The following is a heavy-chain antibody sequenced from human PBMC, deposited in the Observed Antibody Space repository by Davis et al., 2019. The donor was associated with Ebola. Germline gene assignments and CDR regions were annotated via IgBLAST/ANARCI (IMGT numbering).Heavy chain of an antibody. V-gene: IGHV4-34*01. Sequence: SETLSLTCAVYGGSFSGYYWSWIRQPPGKGLEWIGEINHSGSTNYNPSLKSRVTISVDTSKNQFSLKLSSVIAADTAVYYCARADIVVVVAAFDYWGQGTLVTVSS. CDR3: ARADIVVVVAAFDY. D-gene: IGHD2-15*01. J-gene: IGHJ4*02. CDR2: INHSGST. CDR1: GGSFSGYY.